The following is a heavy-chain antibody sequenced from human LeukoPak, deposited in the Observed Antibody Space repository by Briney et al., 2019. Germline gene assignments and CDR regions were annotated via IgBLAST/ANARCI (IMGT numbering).Heavy chain of an antibody. D-gene: IGHD6-19*01. CDR2: ISGSGGST. J-gene: IGHJ5*01. V-gene: IGHV3-23*01. Sequence: PGGSLRLSCAASGFIFSSYAMSWVRQAPGKGLEWVSTISGSGGSTYYADSVKGRFTISRDNSKNTVYLQMNSLRAEDTAVYYCAKDRNGWPTTFDSWGQGTLVTVSA. CDR3: AKDRNGWPTTFDS. CDR1: GFIFSSYA.